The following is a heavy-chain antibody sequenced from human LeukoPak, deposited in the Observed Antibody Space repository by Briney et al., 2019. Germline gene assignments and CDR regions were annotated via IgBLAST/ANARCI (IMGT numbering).Heavy chain of an antibody. CDR3: AREGATGDAFDI. J-gene: IGHJ3*02. CDR2: IYYIGST. D-gene: IGHD5-12*01. Sequence: PSETLSLTCTVSGGSISSYYWSWIRQPPGKGLEWIGYIYYIGSTNYNPSLKSRVTISVDTSKNQFSLKLSSVTAADTAVYYCAREGATGDAFDIWGQGTMVTVSS. CDR1: GGSISSYY. V-gene: IGHV4-59*01.